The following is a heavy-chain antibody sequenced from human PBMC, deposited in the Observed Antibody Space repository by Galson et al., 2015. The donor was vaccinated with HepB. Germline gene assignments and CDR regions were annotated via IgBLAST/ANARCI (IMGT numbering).Heavy chain of an antibody. CDR2: ISYAGSNK. D-gene: IGHD2-2*01. CDR1: GFTFSSYA. V-gene: IGHV3-30-3*01. J-gene: IGHJ4*02. CDR3: ARDRVVPAAIAAWDFDY. Sequence: SLRLSCAASGFTFSSYAMHWFRQAPGQGLEWVAVISYAGSNKYYADSVKGRFTISRDNSKNTLYLQMNSLRAEDTAVYYCARDRVVPAAIAAWDFDYWGQGTLVTVSS.